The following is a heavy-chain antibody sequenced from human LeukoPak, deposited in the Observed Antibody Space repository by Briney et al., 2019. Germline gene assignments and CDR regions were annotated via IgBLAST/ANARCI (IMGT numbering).Heavy chain of an antibody. Sequence: SGGSLRLSCAASGFTFSSYAMSWVRQAPGKGLEWVSAISGSGGSTYYADSVKGRFTISRDNAKNSLYLQMNSLKAEDTAVYYCARPDFWSGYYIDYWGQGTLVTVSS. CDR2: ISGSGGST. CDR1: GFTFSSYA. CDR3: ARPDFWSGYYIDY. V-gene: IGHV3-23*01. D-gene: IGHD3-3*01. J-gene: IGHJ4*02.